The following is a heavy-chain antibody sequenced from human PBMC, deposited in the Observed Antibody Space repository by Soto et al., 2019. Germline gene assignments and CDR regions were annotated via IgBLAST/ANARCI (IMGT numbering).Heavy chain of an antibody. D-gene: IGHD2-21*02. CDR3: ARGGHVVVMTAAFDY. V-gene: IGHV1-46*01. J-gene: IGHJ4*02. CDR1: GNTFTNYY. Sequence: QVQLMQSGAEVKKPGASVKVSCKASGNTFTNYYIHWVRQDPGQGLEWMGTINPSGGHTTYAQKFLGRVTMTRDTSTSTLYMELTSLRSEDTAVYYCARGGHVVVMTAAFDYWGQGTLVTVSS. CDR2: INPSGGHT.